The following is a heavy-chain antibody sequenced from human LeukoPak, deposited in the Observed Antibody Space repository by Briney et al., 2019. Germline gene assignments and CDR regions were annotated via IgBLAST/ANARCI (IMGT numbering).Heavy chain of an antibody. CDR2: MYYSGST. CDR3: ARPYYYDSRIDP. Sequence: PSETLSLTCTVSGGSISSGDYYWSWIRQPPGKGLEWIAYMYYSGSTYYTPSLKRRVTMSADTSKNHLSLKLSSVTAADTAVYYCARPYYYDSRIDPWGQGILVTVSS. D-gene: IGHD3-22*01. J-gene: IGHJ5*02. V-gene: IGHV4-30-4*01. CDR1: GGSISSGDYY.